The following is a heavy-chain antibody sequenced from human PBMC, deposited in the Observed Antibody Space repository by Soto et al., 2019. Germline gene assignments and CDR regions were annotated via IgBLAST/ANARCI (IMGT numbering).Heavy chain of an antibody. CDR1: GGHFISYA. J-gene: IGHJ3*02. D-gene: IGHD3-22*01. CDR3: ARDTHYYDSSGPIPVGAFDI. CDR2: IIPIFGTA. V-gene: IGHV1-69*13. Sequence: SVKVSGKASGGHFISYAITWVRQAPGQGLEWMGGIIPIFGTANYAQKFQGRVTITADESTSTAYMELSSLRSEDTAVYYCARDTHYYDSSGPIPVGAFDIWGQGTMVTVSS.